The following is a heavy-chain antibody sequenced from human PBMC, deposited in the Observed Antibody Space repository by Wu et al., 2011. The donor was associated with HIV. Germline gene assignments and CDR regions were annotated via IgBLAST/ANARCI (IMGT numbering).Heavy chain of an antibody. CDR2: VTPVFGTT. J-gene: IGHJ4*02. V-gene: IGHV1-69*05. D-gene: IGHD2-21*01. CDR3: ARDFGGDEDS. Sequence: QVQLVQSGAEVRKVGSSVKVSCKASGVSFNTYAISWVRQAPGQRPEWMGGVTPVFGTTSYAQDFQDRLTITTDESTTTAFMELSSLRLDDTAVYYCARDFGGDEDSWGQGTLVTVSS. CDR1: GVSFNTYA.